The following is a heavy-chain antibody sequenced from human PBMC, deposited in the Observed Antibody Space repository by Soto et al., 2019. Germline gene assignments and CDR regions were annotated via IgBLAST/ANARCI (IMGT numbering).Heavy chain of an antibody. Sequence: QVQLGQSGAEVKKPGASLKVSCKASGYTFTSYAMHWVRQAPGQRLEWMGWINAGNGNTKYSQKFQGRVTITRDTSASTAYMELSSLRSEDTAVYYCARDLPTVVRGVNGFFDLWGRGTLVTVSS. CDR1: GYTFTSYA. CDR2: INAGNGNT. V-gene: IGHV1-3*01. J-gene: IGHJ2*01. CDR3: ARDLPTVVRGVNGFFDL. D-gene: IGHD3-10*01.